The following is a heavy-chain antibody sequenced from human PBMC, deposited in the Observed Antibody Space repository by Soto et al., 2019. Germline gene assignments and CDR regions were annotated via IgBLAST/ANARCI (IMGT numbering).Heavy chain of an antibody. CDR3: ASNSVGAAIFAY. V-gene: IGHV4-59*01. CDR2: ISYSGTT. D-gene: IGHD1-26*01. CDR1: RGSISNYF. J-gene: IGHJ4*02. Sequence: LSLTCTVSRGSISNYFWTWIRQPPGRGLEWIGYISYSGTTNYNASLKSRVTISVDTPANQFSLRVRSVTAADTAVYYCASNSVGAAIFAYWGQGTLVTVSS.